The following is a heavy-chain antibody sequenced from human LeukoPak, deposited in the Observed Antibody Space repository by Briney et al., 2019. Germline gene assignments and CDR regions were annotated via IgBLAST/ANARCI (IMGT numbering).Heavy chain of an antibody. Sequence: ASVKVSFKASGYRFTTDMYTIHWLRQAPGHGLEWMGWINAGNGNTKYSQKFQGRVTITGDTSARTVYMEVSSLVSEDTAVYYCARDSDSSGWSWVYWGQGTLVTVSS. V-gene: IGHV1-3*01. D-gene: IGHD6-19*01. CDR3: ARDSDSSGWSWVY. CDR1: GYRFTTDMYT. CDR2: INAGNGNT. J-gene: IGHJ4*02.